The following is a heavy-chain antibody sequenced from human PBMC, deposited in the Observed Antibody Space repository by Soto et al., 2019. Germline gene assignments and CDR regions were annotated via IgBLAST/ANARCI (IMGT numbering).Heavy chain of an antibody. CDR3: ARQGEYYDSSGPYYFDY. V-gene: IGHV1-46*01. CDR2: INPSGGST. CDR1: GYTFTSYY. Sequence: ASVKVSCKASGYTFTSYYMHWVRQAPGQGLEWMGIINPSGGSTSYAQKFQGRVTMTRDTSTSTVYMELSSLRSEDTAVYYYARQGEYYDSSGPYYFDYWGQGTLVTVSS. D-gene: IGHD3-22*01. J-gene: IGHJ4*02.